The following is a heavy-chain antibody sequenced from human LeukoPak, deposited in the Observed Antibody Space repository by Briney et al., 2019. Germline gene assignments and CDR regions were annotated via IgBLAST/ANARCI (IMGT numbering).Heavy chain of an antibody. V-gene: IGHV1-46*01. J-gene: IGHJ4*02. Sequence: PPASVKDSCKASGYTFTRHYIHWVRQAPGQGLEWMGIMSPGGGSTSYAQKFQGRVTMARDTSTSTVYMELSSLRSEDTAVYYCARDLSTYYYDSSGYGADYWGQGTLVTVSS. CDR3: ARDLSTYYYDSSGYGADY. D-gene: IGHD3-22*01. CDR1: GYTFTRHY. CDR2: MSPGGGST.